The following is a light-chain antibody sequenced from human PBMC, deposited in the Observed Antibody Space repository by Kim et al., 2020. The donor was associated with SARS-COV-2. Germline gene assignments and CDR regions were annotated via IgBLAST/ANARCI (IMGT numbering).Light chain of an antibody. CDR3: CSYAGRYRV. V-gene: IGLV2-11*01. CDR2: DVS. CDR1: SSDVGGYDY. Sequence: QSALTQPRSVSGSPGQSVTISCTGTSSDVGGYDYVSWYQQHPGKAPKLMIYDVSKRPSGVPDRFSGSKSGNTASLTISGLQSEDEADYYCCSYAGRYRVFGGGTKVTV. J-gene: IGLJ3*02.